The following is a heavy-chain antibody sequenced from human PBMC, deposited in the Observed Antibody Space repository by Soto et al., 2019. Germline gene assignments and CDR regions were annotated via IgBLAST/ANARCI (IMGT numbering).Heavy chain of an antibody. CDR1: GFTFSTFA. CDR3: ARDSSRRGYNFGFDFDY. D-gene: IGHD5-18*01. CDR2: ISPDGSTK. Sequence: PGGSLRLSCVGSGFTFSTFALHWVRQAPAKGLEWVAIISPDGSTKFSADSRTGRFTISRDNSKNTLYLQMDSLRGDDTAVYFCARDSSRRGYNFGFDFDYWGQGTRVTVSS. V-gene: IGHV3-30*04. J-gene: IGHJ4*02.